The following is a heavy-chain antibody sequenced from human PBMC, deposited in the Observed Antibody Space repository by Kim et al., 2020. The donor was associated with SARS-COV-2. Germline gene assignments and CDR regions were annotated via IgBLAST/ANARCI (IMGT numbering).Heavy chain of an antibody. CDR3: ARDFGDSSGFYFDY. CDR1: GYTFTTYY. Sequence: ASVKVSCKASGYTFTTYYLHWVRQAPGQGLEWMGIINPSGGRTNYAQKFQGRVTMTSDTSTSTFHMELSSLKSEDTAVYYCARDFGDSSGFYFDYWGQGTLVTVSS. V-gene: IGHV1-46*01. CDR2: INPSGGRT. D-gene: IGHD3-22*01. J-gene: IGHJ4*02.